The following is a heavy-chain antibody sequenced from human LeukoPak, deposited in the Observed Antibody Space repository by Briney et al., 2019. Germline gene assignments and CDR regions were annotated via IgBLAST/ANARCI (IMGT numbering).Heavy chain of an antibody. CDR1: GGSISSSIHY. V-gene: IGHV4-39*01. Sequence: SETLSLTCTVSGGSISSSIHYWGWIRQPPGKGLEWIGSITYSGSTFYNPSLKSRLTISVDTSKNQFSLKVSSVTAADTAVYYCVRRVVVGGTAGMDVWGQGTTVTVSS. CDR3: VRRVVVGGTAGMDV. J-gene: IGHJ6*02. D-gene: IGHD2-15*01. CDR2: ITYSGST.